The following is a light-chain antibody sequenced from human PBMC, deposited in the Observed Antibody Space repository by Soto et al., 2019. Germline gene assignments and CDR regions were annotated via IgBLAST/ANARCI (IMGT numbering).Light chain of an antibody. V-gene: IGKV1-5*03. Sequence: DIQMTQSPSTLSGSVGDRVTITCRASESISSWLAWYQQKPGKAPKLLIYKASSLERGVPSRFSGSGSGIEFTLTISSLQPDDFATYYCQQYDRYSKTFGPGTKVDIK. J-gene: IGKJ1*01. CDR2: KAS. CDR1: ESISSW. CDR3: QQYDRYSKT.